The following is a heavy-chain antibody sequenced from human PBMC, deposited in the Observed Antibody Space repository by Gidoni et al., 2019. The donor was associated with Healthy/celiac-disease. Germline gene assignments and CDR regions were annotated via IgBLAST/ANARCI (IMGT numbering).Heavy chain of an antibody. CDR1: VGTFSSYA. D-gene: IGHD3-3*01. J-gene: IGHJ4*02. CDR2: IIPIFGTA. Sequence: QVQLVHSGAEVKKPGSSVTVSCKASVGTFSSYAISWVRQATGQGLEWMGGIIPIFGTANYAQKFQGRVTITADESTSTAYMELSSLRSEDTAVYYCARDQEYYDFWSGYLPPGYWGQGTLVTVSS. CDR3: ARDQEYYDFWSGYLPPGY. V-gene: IGHV1-69*12.